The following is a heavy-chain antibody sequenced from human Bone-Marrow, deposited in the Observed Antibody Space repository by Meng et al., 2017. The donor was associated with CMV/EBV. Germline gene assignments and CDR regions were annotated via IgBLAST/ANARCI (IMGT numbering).Heavy chain of an antibody. J-gene: IGHJ6*02. Sequence: ASVKVSCKASGYTFTGYYMHWVRQAPGQGLEWMGWINPNSGGTNYAQKLQGRVTMTTDTSTSTAYMELRSLRSDDTAVYYCARDLLYCSSTSCYLSYYYGMDVWGQGTTVTVSS. CDR2: INPNSGGT. D-gene: IGHD2-2*01. V-gene: IGHV1-2*02. CDR3: ARDLLYCSSTSCYLSYYYGMDV. CDR1: GYTFTGYY.